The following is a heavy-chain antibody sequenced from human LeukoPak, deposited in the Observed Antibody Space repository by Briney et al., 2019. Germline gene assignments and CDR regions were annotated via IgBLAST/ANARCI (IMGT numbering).Heavy chain of an antibody. CDR2: INTNTGNP. D-gene: IGHD6-13*01. V-gene: IGHV7-4-1*02. J-gene: IGHJ6*03. Sequence: ASVKVSCKASGYTFTSYAMNWVRQAPGQGLEWMGWINTNTGNPTYAQGFTGRFVFSLDTSVSTAYLQISSLKAEDTAVYYCARGGSRKIIYYYYYMDVWGKGTTVTVSS. CDR1: GYTFTSYA. CDR3: ARGGSRKIIYYYYYMDV.